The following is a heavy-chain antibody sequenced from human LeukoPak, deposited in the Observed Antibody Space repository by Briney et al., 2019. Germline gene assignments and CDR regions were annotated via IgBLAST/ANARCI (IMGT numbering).Heavy chain of an antibody. V-gene: IGHV1-2*06. CDR3: ARSEQVLRFLEWPGDY. J-gene: IGHJ4*02. CDR1: GGTFSSYA. D-gene: IGHD3-3*01. CDR2: INPNSGGT. Sequence: ASVKVSCKASGGTFSSYAISWVRQAPGQGLEWMGRINPNSGGTNYAQKFQGRVTMTRDTSISTAYMELSRLRSDDTAVYYCARSEQVLRFLEWPGDYWGQGTLVTVSS.